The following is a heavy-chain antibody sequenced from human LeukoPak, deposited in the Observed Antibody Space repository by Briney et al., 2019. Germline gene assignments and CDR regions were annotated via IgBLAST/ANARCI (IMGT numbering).Heavy chain of an antibody. CDR3: VRQAQEDY. CDR2: ISWDGSDK. J-gene: IGHJ4*02. Sequence: PGGSLRLSCVASGFDFNTFGMHWVRQAPDTGLEWVAVISWDGSDKYYADSVKGRFTIPRDNSKNTLYLQMDSLRSEDTGVYYCVRQAQEDYWGQGTLVTVSS. CDR1: GFDFNTFG. V-gene: IGHV3-30*03.